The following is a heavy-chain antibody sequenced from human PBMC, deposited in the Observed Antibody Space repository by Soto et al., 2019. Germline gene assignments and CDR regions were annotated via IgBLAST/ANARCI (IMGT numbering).Heavy chain of an antibody. J-gene: IGHJ4*01. CDR3: ARDSFQSGIFGY. Sequence: PGGSLRLSCEASGFTFSSYSMNWVRQAPGKGLEWVSYISGSGSTIYYADSVKGRFTISRDNAKNSLYLQMNSLRAEDTALYYCARDSFQSGIFGYWGQGTLVTVSS. CDR2: ISGSGSTI. V-gene: IGHV3-48*01. D-gene: IGHD2-21*01. CDR1: GFTFSSYS.